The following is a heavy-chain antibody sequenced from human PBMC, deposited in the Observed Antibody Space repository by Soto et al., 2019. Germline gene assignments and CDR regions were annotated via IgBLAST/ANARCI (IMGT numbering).Heavy chain of an antibody. V-gene: IGHV3-23*01. CDR3: AKGDSSSPRYYYYMDV. CDR1: GFTFSSYA. J-gene: IGHJ6*03. Sequence: GGSLRLSCAASGFTFSSYAMSWVQAPGKGLEWFSAISGSGGSTYYADSGKGRFTISRDNSKNTLYLQMNSLRAEDTAVYYCAKGDSSSPRYYYYMDVWGKGTTVTVSS. D-gene: IGHD6-6*01. CDR2: ISGSGGST.